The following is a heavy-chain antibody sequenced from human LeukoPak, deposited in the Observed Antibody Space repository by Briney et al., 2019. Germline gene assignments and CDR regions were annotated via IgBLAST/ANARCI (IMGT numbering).Heavy chain of an antibody. D-gene: IGHD2-21*02. J-gene: IGHJ4*02. Sequence: GGSLRLSCEASRFTFSSHEMNWVRQPPGKGLEWISYISSSGSTIYYTDSVRGRFTVSRDNTKNSLYLQMNSLRAEDAAVYYCARGPDCGGDCFPSTYYFDYWGQGTLVTVSS. CDR3: ARGPDCGGDCFPSTYYFDY. CDR1: RFTFSSHE. CDR2: ISSSGSTI. V-gene: IGHV3-48*03.